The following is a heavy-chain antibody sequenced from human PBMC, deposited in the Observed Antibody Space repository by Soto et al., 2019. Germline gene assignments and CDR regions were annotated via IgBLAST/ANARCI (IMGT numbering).Heavy chain of an antibody. Sequence: SVNLSSAAPRRTFSGDARSLVRPTPRKGLELIGGIIPDDGTANYAQKFQGRVTITEDTSTDTAYMELSSLRSEDTAVYYCASPGRAAAGTMFNYYYYGMDVWGQGTTVTVSS. J-gene: IGHJ6*02. V-gene: IGHV1-69*06. CDR3: ASPGRAAAGTMFNYYYYGMDV. D-gene: IGHD6-13*01. CDR2: IIPDDGTA. CDR1: RRTFSGDA.